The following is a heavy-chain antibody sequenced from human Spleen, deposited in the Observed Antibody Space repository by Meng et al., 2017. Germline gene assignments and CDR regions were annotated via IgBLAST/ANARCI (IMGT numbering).Heavy chain of an antibody. CDR2: IYSGDSDT. CDR3: ARGDCSSTSCFGDWFDP. CDR1: GYSFTSYW. Sequence: GESLKISCKRSGYSFTSYWIAWVRRMPGKGLEWMGIIYSGDSDTRYSPSFQGQVTISADKSISTAYLQWSSLRASDTAIYYCARGDCSSTSCFGDWFDPWGQGTLVTVSS. J-gene: IGHJ5*02. D-gene: IGHD2-2*01. V-gene: IGHV5-51*01.